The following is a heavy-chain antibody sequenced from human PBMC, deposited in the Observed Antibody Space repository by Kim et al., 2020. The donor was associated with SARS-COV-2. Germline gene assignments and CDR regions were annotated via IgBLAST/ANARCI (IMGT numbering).Heavy chain of an antibody. V-gene: IGHV3-30*04. CDR3: ARVPPRADYYGSGSLMGDVDY. CDR1: GFTFSSYA. CDR2: ISYDGSNK. Sequence: GGSLRLSCAASGFTFSSYAMHWVRQAPGKGLEWVAVISYDGSNKYYADSVKGRFTISRDNSKNTLYLQMNSLRAEDTAVYYCARVPPRADYYGSGSLMGDVDYWGQGTLVTVSS. J-gene: IGHJ4*02. D-gene: IGHD3-10*01.